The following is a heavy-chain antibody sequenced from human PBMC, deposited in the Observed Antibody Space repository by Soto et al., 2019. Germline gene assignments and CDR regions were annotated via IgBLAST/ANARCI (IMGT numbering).Heavy chain of an antibody. D-gene: IGHD3-9*01. CDR2: IIPIFGTA. CDR3: ARASLRYFDWLSLAYDY. CDR1: GGTFSSCA. Sequence: SVKVSCKASGGTFSSCAISWVRQAPGQGLEWMGGIIPIFGTANYAQKFQGRVTITADESTSTAYMEPSSLRSEDTAVYYCARASLRYFDWLSLAYDYWGQGTLVTVSS. J-gene: IGHJ4*02. V-gene: IGHV1-69*13.